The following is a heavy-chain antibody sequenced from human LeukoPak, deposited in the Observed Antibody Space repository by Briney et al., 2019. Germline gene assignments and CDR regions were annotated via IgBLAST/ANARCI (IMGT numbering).Heavy chain of an antibody. V-gene: IGHV3-64D*06. D-gene: IGHD4-17*01. Sequence: GGSLRLSCSASGFTLSSYAMHWVRQAPGKGLEYVSAISSNGGSTYYADSVKGRFTISRDNSKNTLYLQMSSLRAEDTAVYYCVKGGYDYGDPPIDPWGQGTLVTVSS. CDR1: GFTLSSYA. CDR2: ISSNGGST. CDR3: VKGGYDYGDPPIDP. J-gene: IGHJ5*02.